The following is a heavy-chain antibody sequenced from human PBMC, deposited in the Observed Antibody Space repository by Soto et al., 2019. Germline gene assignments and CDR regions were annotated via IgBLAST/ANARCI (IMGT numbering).Heavy chain of an antibody. J-gene: IGHJ4*02. Sequence: VGSLRLSCAASGFTFSDYEMNWVRQAPGKGLEWVSCISSISSTIYYADSVKGRFTISRDNAKDSLYLQMNSLRAEDTAVYYCARDLRTLYYFDYWGQGTLVTVSS. CDR3: ARDLRTLYYFDY. CDR2: ISSISSTI. V-gene: IGHV3-48*03. CDR1: GFTFSDYE. D-gene: IGHD4-17*01.